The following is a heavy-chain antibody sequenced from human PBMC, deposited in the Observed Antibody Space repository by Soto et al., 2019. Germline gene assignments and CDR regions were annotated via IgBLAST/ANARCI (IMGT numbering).Heavy chain of an antibody. CDR3: ARELGRYSWFDP. CDR1: GGSISSYY. Sequence: LSLTCTVSGGSISSYYWSWIRQPPGKGLEWIGYIYYSGSTNYNPSLKSRVTISVDTSKNQFSLKLSSVTAADTAVYYCARELGRYSWFDPWGQGTLVTVSS. V-gene: IGHV4-59*01. D-gene: IGHD7-27*01. J-gene: IGHJ5*02. CDR2: IYYSGST.